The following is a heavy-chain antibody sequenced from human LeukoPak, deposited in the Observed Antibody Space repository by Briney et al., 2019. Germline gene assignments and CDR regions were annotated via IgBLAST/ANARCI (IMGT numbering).Heavy chain of an antibody. D-gene: IGHD2-21*02. V-gene: IGHV4-34*01. J-gene: IGHJ3*02. CDR2: INHSGST. Sequence: SETLSLTCAVYGGSFSAYYWSWIRQPPGKGLEGMGEINHSGSTNYNPSLKSRVTISLDTSKNQFSLKLSSVTAADTAVYYCARGGYCGGDCYENDAFDIWGQGTMVTVSS. CDR1: GGSFSAYY. CDR3: ARGGYCGGDCYENDAFDI.